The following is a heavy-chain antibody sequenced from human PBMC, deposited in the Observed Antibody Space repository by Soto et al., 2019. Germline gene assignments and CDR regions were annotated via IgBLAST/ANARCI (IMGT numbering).Heavy chain of an antibody. Sequence: GGSLRLSCAGSGFTFSSYSMNWVRQAPGKGLEWVSSISSGNTYIYYADSVKGRFTISRDNAKNSLYLQMNSLRAEDTAVYYCAREGRGYSYGFDYWGQGTLVTVSS. CDR2: ISSGNTYI. CDR1: GFTFSSYS. CDR3: AREGRGYSYGFDY. J-gene: IGHJ4*02. D-gene: IGHD5-18*01. V-gene: IGHV3-21*01.